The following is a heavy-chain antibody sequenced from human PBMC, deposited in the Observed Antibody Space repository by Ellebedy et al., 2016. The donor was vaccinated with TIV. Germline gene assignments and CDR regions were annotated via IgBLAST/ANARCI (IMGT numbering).Heavy chain of an antibody. CDR3: ARSSLAARLHY. D-gene: IGHD6-6*01. Sequence: GESLKISXAASGFSFSDYWMNWVRQAPGKGLEWVANIKQDGIGKYYVDSVRGRFTISRDNDRNSLSLQMNSLRAEDTAVYYCARSSLAARLHYWGQGTLVTVSS. CDR1: GFSFSDYW. CDR2: IKQDGIGK. J-gene: IGHJ4*02. V-gene: IGHV3-7*01.